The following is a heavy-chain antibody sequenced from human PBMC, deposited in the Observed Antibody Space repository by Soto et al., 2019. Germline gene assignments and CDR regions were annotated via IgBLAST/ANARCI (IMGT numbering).Heavy chain of an antibody. CDR1: GFTFSSYW. J-gene: IGHJ3*02. CDR3: VRGGYMQACDI. CDR2: MNNDGSYI. V-gene: IGHV3-74*01. D-gene: IGHD3-16*02. Sequence: EVQLVESGGGLVQPGGSLRLSCAASGFTFSSYWMYWVRQAPGKGLEWVSHMNNDGSYIIYAESVKGRFTFSRDNAKNTFYLKMNSLRAEDRAVYYCVRGGYMQACDIGGQGTMVPFSS.